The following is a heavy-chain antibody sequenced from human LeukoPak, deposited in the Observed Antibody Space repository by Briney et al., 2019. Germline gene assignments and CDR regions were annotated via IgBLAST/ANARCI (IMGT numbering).Heavy chain of an antibody. Sequence: SGGSLRLSCAASGFTFTTYPMHWVRQAPGKGLEWVAVISYDGSKKYYADSVKGRFTISRDNSKNTLYLQMNSLRAEDTAVYHCVRDLYCSSTTRCYYFDYWGQGTLVTVSS. D-gene: IGHD2-2*01. J-gene: IGHJ4*02. V-gene: IGHV3-30-3*01. CDR2: ISYDGSKK. CDR1: GFTFTTYP. CDR3: VRDLYCSSTTRCYYFDY.